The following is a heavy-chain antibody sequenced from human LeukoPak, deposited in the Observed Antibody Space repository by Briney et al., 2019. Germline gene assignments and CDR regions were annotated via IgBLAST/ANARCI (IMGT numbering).Heavy chain of an antibody. J-gene: IGHJ4*02. D-gene: IGHD4-11*01. CDR3: AKDAQRGFDYSNSLEY. V-gene: IGHV3-23*01. CDR1: GFTFSDYA. Sequence: PGGSLRLSCAASGFTFSDYAMNWVRQAPGKGLEWVTGISYGGQNTFYADSVKGRFTISRDNSRNTLYLQMNSLRAEDTAVYYCAKDAQRGFDYSNSLEYWGQGTLVTVSS. CDR2: ISYGGQNT.